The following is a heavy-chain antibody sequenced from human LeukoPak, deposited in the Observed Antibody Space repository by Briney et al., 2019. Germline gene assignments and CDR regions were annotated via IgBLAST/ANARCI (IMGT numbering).Heavy chain of an antibody. CDR2: ISYSGST. CDR1: GGFISTYY. V-gene: IGHV4-59*12. CDR3: ARGGISVVALDY. Sequence: SETLSLTCTVSGGFISTYYWSWIRQPPGKGLEWIGFISYSGSTYHNPSLKSRVTISVDKSKNQFSLKLSSVTAADTAVYYCARGGISVVALDYWGQGTLVTVSS. J-gene: IGHJ4*02. D-gene: IGHD2-2*01.